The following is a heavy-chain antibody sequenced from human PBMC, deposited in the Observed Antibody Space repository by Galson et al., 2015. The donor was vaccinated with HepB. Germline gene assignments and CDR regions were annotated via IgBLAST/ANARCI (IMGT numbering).Heavy chain of an antibody. CDR2: ISSSGKSI. J-gene: IGHJ6*02. CDR3: ARGGGIVGALFYYYGLDV. V-gene: IGHV3-11*01. CDR1: GFTLSDYY. D-gene: IGHD1-26*01. Sequence: SLRLSCAASGFTLSDYYMTWIRQAPGKGLEWVSYISSSGKSIYFTDSVRGRFTISRDSAKNSLYLQMTSLRAEDTALYYCARGGGIVGALFYYYGLDVWGQGTTVTVSS.